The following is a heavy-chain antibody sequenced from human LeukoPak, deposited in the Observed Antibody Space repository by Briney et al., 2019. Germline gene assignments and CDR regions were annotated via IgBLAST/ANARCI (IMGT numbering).Heavy chain of an antibody. J-gene: IGHJ4*02. Sequence: PSETLSLTCAVSGGSISSSNWWSWVRQPPGKGLEWIGEIYHSGSTNYNPSLKSRVTISVDTSKNQFSLKLSSVTAADTAVYYCATSSSSWFADFDYWGQGTLVTVSS. V-gene: IGHV4-4*02. CDR2: IYHSGST. D-gene: IGHD6-13*01. CDR1: GGSISSSNW. CDR3: ATSSSSWFADFDY.